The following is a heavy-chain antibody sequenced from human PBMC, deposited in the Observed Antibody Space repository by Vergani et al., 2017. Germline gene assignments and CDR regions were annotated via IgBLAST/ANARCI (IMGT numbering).Heavy chain of an antibody. Sequence: QVLVVQSGSEFKKPGASVKVSCKTSGYTFNTYAICWVRQAPGQGLEWMGWINTNNGDPTYARAFIGRFVFSLDTSISTAYLQIGSLKAEDTAVYFCARAKRGRLAVGATDSWGQGTLLTVSS. CDR2: INTNNGDP. J-gene: IGHJ4*02. CDR3: ARAKRGRLAVGATDS. CDR1: GYTFNTYA. D-gene: IGHD6-19*01. V-gene: IGHV7-4-1*01.